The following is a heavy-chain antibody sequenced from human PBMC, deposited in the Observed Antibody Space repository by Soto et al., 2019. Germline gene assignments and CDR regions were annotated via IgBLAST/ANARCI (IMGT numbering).Heavy chain of an antibody. D-gene: IGHD6-6*01. CDR2: ISAYNGNT. CDR3: ARVKGQLVPGRRGSWFDP. V-gene: IGHV1-18*01. CDR1: GYTFTSYG. J-gene: IGHJ5*02. Sequence: GASVKVSCKASGYTFTSYGISWVRQAPGQGLEWMGWISAYNGNTNYAQKLQGRVTMTTDTSTSTAYMELRSLRSDDTAVYYCARVKGQLVPGRRGSWFDPWGQGTLVTVSS.